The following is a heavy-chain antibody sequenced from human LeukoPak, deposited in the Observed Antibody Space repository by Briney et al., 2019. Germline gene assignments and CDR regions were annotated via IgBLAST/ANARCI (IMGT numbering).Heavy chain of an antibody. J-gene: IGHJ4*02. CDR1: GFTFSDYW. V-gene: IGHV3-74*01. CDR2: INSDGSTT. CDR3: GRVRPFWSGYYISNYYFDY. Sequence: GGSLRLSCAASGFTFSDYWMPWVRQAPGKGLVWVSRINSDGSTTGYADSVKGRFTISRHNSKNTLYLQMNSLRAEDTAVYYCGRVRPFWSGYYISNYYFDYWGQGTLVTVSS. D-gene: IGHD3-3*01.